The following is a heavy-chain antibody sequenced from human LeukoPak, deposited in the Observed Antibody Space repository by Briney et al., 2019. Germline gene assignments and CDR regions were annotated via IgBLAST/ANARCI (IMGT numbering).Heavy chain of an antibody. CDR1: GFTFSNAW. V-gene: IGHV3-15*01. D-gene: IGHD2-2*01. CDR2: IKSKTDGGTT. Sequence: GGSLRLSCAASGFTFSNAWMSWVRQAPGKGLEWVGRIKSKTDGGTTDYAAPVKGRFTISRDDSKNTLYLQMSSLKTEDTAVYYCTTQIVVVPAAIECDYWGQGTLVTVSS. CDR3: TTQIVVVPAAIECDY. J-gene: IGHJ4*02.